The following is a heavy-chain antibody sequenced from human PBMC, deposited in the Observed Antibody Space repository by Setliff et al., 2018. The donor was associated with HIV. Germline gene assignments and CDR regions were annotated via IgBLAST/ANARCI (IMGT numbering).Heavy chain of an antibody. Sequence: NPSETLSLTCTVSGSSISSTSYYWGWIRQPPGKGLEWIGSVYYSGTTYISPSLKSRLTISIDRSTNQFSLRLNSMTAADMAMYYCARSSRGYYNPLFDYWGQGTLVTVSS. J-gene: IGHJ4*02. CDR2: VYYSGTT. CDR3: ARSSRGYYNPLFDY. V-gene: IGHV4-39*01. CDR1: GSSISSTSYY. D-gene: IGHD3-22*01.